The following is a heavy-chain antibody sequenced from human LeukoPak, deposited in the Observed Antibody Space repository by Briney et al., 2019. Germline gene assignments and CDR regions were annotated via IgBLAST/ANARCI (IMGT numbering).Heavy chain of an antibody. D-gene: IGHD2-8*02. CDR1: GFTFSSYG. CDR2: VHQDGVDK. V-gene: IGHV3-7*01. CDR3: ARDSTGWQANAYDV. J-gene: IGHJ3*01. Sequence: GGSLRLSCAASGFTFSSYGMSWVRQAPRKGPEWVANVHQDGVDKDYVDSVAGRFTISRDNAKNSVYLEMNNLRVEDTAVYYCARDSTGWQANAYDVWGQGTMVTVSS.